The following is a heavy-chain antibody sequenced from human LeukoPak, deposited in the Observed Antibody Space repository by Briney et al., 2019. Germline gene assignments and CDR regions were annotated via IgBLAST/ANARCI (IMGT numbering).Heavy chain of an antibody. D-gene: IGHD2-15*01. CDR2: IYYSGST. V-gene: IGHV4-39*07. J-gene: IGHJ4*02. CDR1: GGSISSSSYY. Sequence: SETLSLTCTVSGGSISSSSYYWGWIRQPPGKGLEWIGSIYYSGSTYYNPSLKSRVSISVDTSKNQVSLKLSFVTAADTAVYYCARGQIWGCSGGSCYYEGFDYWGQGTLVTVSS. CDR3: ARGQIWGCSGGSCYYEGFDY.